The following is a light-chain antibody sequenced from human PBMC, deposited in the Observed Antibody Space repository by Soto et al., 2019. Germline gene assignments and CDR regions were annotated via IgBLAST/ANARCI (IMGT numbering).Light chain of an antibody. V-gene: IGKV1-5*03. CDR1: QSLPSTW. Sequence: DVQMTQSPSTLSASVGDKVTITCRASQSLPSTWLAWFQQRPGKAPNVRIYKGSALASGVSSRFSGSGSGTEFTLAISRLQPDDFATYFCQPYAGRSPWTFGQGTRV. CDR2: KGS. J-gene: IGKJ1*01. CDR3: QPYAGRSPWT.